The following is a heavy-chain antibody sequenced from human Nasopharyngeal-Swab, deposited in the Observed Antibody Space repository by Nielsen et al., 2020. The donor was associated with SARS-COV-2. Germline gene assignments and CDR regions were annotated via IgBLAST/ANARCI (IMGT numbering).Heavy chain of an antibody. V-gene: IGHV4-34*01. CDR3: ARTQRYYDSSGYYYYYMDV. D-gene: IGHD3-22*01. Sequence: GSLRLSCAVYGGSFSGYYWSWIRQPPGKGLEWIGEINHSGSTNYNPSLKSRVTISVDTSKNQFSLKLSSVTAADTAVYYCARTQRYYDSSGYYYYYMDVWGKGTTVTVSS. CDR1: GGSFSGYY. J-gene: IGHJ6*03. CDR2: INHSGST.